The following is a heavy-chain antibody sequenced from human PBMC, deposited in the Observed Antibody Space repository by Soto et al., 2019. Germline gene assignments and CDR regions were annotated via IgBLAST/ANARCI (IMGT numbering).Heavy chain of an antibody. Sequence: GGSLRLSCSASGFIFSESTIYWIRQVPGKGLEAISAVSTSGRSTYYADSVKDRFTISRDNSKNTLFLQMGSLRPEDTAIYYCVKQAHGLDGVAFDYWGQGTQVTVSS. D-gene: IGHD2-15*01. V-gene: IGHV3-64D*06. CDR3: VKQAHGLDGVAFDY. J-gene: IGHJ4*02. CDR2: VSTSGRST. CDR1: GFIFSEST.